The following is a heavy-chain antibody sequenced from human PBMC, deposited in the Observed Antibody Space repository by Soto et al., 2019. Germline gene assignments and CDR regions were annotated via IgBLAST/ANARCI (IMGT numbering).Heavy chain of an antibody. V-gene: IGHV1-18*04. Sequence: ASVKVSCKASGYTFTSYGISWVRQAPGQGLEWMGWINTYDGKTRYEDKFSGRLIVTADTSTTTSFMELTNLTSDDTAVFYCARVGPGLSAPRVWPHWGQGILVTVSS. J-gene: IGHJ1*01. CDR2: INTYDGKT. CDR1: GYTFTSYG. D-gene: IGHD3-16*01. CDR3: ARVGPGLSAPRVWPH.